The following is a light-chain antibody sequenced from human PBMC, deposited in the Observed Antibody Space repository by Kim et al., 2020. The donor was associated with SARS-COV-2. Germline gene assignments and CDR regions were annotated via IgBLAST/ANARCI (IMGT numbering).Light chain of an antibody. J-gene: IGLJ7*02. Sequence: QSITISCTGTSSDVGGYNYVSWYQQHPGKAPKLMIYDVSNRPSGVSNRFSGSKSGNTASLTISGLQAEDEADYYCSSYTSSSTPWVFGGGTQLTSL. V-gene: IGLV2-14*03. CDR2: DVS. CDR3: SSYTSSSTPWV. CDR1: SSDVGGYNY.